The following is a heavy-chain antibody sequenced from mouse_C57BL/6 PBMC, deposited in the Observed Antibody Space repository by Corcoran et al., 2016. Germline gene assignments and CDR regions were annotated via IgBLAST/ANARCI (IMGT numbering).Heavy chain of an antibody. CDR1: GYTFTTYG. Sequence: QIQLVQSGPELKKPGETVKISCKASGYTFTTYGMSWVKQAPGKGLKWMGWINTYSGVPTDADDFKGRFAFSLETSASTAYLQINNLKNEDTATYFCARYDGSHWYFDVGGTGTAFTVSS. CDR2: INTYSGVP. CDR3: ARYDGSHWYFDV. V-gene: IGHV9-3*01. D-gene: IGHD2-3*01. J-gene: IGHJ1*03.